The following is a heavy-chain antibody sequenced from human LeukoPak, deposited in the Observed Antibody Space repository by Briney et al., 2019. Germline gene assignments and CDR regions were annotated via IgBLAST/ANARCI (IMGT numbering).Heavy chain of an antibody. CDR3: ARDVDGGSNYFDY. CDR1: GYTFTSYY. D-gene: IGHD4-23*01. J-gene: IGHJ4*02. Sequence: ASVKVSCKASGYTFTSYYMQWVGQAPGQGMEWRGMINPSGGSTSYAQKFQGRVTMTRDTSTSTVYMELSSLRSEDTAVYYCARDVDGGSNYFDYWGQGTLVTVSS. CDR2: INPSGGST. V-gene: IGHV1-46*01.